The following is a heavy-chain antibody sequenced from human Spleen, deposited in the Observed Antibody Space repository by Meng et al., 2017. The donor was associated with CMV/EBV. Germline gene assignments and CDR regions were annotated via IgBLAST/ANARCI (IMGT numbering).Heavy chain of an antibody. CDR2: ISSTGDYT. D-gene: IGHD7-27*01. J-gene: IGHJ6*02. Sequence: GGSLRLSCAASGFTFTSYNMNWVRQAAGQGLEWIASISSTGDYTYFADSVSGRCSISRLNARISLFLLMHSLRIEDTAVYYRGRVPGLGMSFYYVLDVWGRGTPVTVSS. CDR3: GRVPGLGMSFYYVLDV. CDR1: GFTFTSYN. V-gene: IGHV3-21*06.